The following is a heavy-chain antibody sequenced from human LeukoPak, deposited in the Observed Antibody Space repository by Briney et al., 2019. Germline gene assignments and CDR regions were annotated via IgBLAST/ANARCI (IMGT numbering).Heavy chain of an antibody. D-gene: IGHD6-19*01. CDR3: AKDVWDSSGWPRFDY. CDR2: ISGSGGST. J-gene: IGHJ4*02. V-gene: IGHV3-23*01. CDR1: GFTFSSYA. Sequence: GGSLRLSCAASGFTFSSYAMSWVRQAPGKGLEWVSAISGSGGSTYYADSVKGRFTISRDNSKNTLYLQMNSLRAEDTAVYYCAKDVWDSSGWPRFDYWGQGTLVTVSS.